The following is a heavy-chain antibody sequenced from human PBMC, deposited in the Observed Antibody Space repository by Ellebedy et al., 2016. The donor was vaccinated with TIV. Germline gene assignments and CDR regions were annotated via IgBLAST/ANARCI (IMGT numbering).Heavy chain of an antibody. CDR2: TFSNDER. V-gene: IGHV2-26*01. D-gene: IGHD3-22*01. CDR3: ARVRATYYDSSGFNYYCDY. Sequence: SGPTLVKPTETLTLTCTVSGFSLSNVIMSVSWIRQPPGKALEWLGHTFSNDERSYSTSLKTRLTISKDTSKSQVVLTMTNMDPVDTATYYCARVRATYYDSSGFNYYCDYWGQGTLVTVSS. CDR1: GFSLSNVIMS. J-gene: IGHJ4*02.